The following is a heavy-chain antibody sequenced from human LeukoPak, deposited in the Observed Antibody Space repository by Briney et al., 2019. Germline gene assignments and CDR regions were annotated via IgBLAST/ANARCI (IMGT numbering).Heavy chain of an antibody. V-gene: IGHV3-21*04. J-gene: IGHJ4*02. CDR3: AKDFGRNLGGPGY. CDR2: ISSSSSYI. CDR1: GFTFSSYR. Sequence: AGGSLRLSCAASGFTFSSYRMNWVRQAPGKGLEWVSSISSSSSYIYYADSVKGRFTISRDNAKNSLYLQMNSLRAEDTAMYYCAKDFGRNLGGPGYWGRGTLVTVSS. D-gene: IGHD3-10*01.